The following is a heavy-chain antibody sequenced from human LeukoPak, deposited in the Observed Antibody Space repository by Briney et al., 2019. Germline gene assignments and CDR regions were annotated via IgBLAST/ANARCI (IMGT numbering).Heavy chain of an antibody. CDR3: ARAGYDTSGYYSY. V-gene: IGHV1-46*01. D-gene: IGHD3-22*01. CDR2: INPSGGST. J-gene: IGHJ4*02. Sequence: ASVKVSCKASGYTFTSYYMHWVRQATGQGLEWMGIINPSGGSTSYAQKFQGRVTVTRDTSTSTVYMELSSLRSEDTALYYCARAGYDTSGYYSYWGQGTLVTVSS. CDR1: GYTFTSYY.